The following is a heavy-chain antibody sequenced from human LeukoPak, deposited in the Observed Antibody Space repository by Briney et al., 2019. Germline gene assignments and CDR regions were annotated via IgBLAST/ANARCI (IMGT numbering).Heavy chain of an antibody. J-gene: IGHJ4*02. CDR2: INHSGST. V-gene: IGHV4-34*01. D-gene: IGHD1-26*01. Sequence: ETLPLTCAVYGGSFSGYYWSWIRQPPGKGLEWIGEINHSGSTNYNPSLKSRVTISVDTSKNQFSLKLSSVTAADTAVYYCARGRKWELLRRYYFDYWGQGTLVTVSS. CDR3: ARGRKWELLRRYYFDY. CDR1: GGSFSGYY.